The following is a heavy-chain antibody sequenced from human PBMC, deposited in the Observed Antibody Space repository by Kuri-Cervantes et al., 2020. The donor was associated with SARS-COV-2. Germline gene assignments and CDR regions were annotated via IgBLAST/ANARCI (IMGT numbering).Heavy chain of an antibody. D-gene: IGHD2-2*02. Sequence: ASVKVSCKASGYTFTGYYMHWVRQAPGQGLEWIGWINPNSGGTNYAQKFQGRVTMTRDTSISTAYMKLSRLRSDDTAVYYCARAFVLGYCSSTSCYTLNFDYWGQGTLVTVSS. V-gene: IGHV1-2*02. CDR3: ARAFVLGYCSSTSCYTLNFDY. CDR2: INPNSGGT. J-gene: IGHJ4*02. CDR1: GYTFTGYY.